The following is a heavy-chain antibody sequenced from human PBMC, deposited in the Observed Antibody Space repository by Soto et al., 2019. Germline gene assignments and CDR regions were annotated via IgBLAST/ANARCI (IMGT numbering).Heavy chain of an antibody. D-gene: IGHD2-2*01. Sequence: SQTLSLPCAISGDSVSSNSAAWNWIRQSPSRGLEWLGRTYYRSKWYNDYAVSVKSRITINPDTSKNQFSLQLNSVTPEDTAVYYCARDLVVPAAPDGDDWFDPWGRGTLVTVSS. CDR1: GDSVSSNSAA. CDR3: ARDLVVPAAPDGDDWFDP. J-gene: IGHJ5*02. V-gene: IGHV6-1*01. CDR2: TYYRSKWYN.